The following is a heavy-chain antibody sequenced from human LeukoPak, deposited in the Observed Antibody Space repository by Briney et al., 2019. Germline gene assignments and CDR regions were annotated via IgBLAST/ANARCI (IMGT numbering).Heavy chain of an antibody. Sequence: SVKVSCKASGGTFSSYAISWVRQAPGQGLEWMGGIIPIFGTANYAQKFQGRVTITTDESTSTAYMELSSLRSEDTAVYYCARAPGGYYSSTSCAYYYYYYMDVWGKGTTVTVSS. V-gene: IGHV1-69*05. CDR2: IIPIFGTA. D-gene: IGHD2-2*01. CDR1: GGTFSSYA. J-gene: IGHJ6*03. CDR3: ARAPGGYYSSTSCAYYYYYYMDV.